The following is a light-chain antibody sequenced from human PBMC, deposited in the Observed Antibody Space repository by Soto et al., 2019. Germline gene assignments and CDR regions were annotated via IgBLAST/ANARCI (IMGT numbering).Light chain of an antibody. V-gene: IGLV2-14*01. CDR1: TSDVGGHNS. Sequence: QSVLTQPASVSRSPGQSITISCAGTTSDVGGHNSVSWFQQHPGKAPKLIIYQVSSRPSDISNRFSGSKSGNTASLTISGLQAEDEADYYCNSYSSDITPYVFGTGTKVTVL. CDR2: QVS. J-gene: IGLJ1*01. CDR3: NSYSSDITPYV.